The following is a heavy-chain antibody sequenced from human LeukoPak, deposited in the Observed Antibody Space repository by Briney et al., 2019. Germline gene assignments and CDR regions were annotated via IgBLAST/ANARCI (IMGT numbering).Heavy chain of an antibody. CDR1: GFTFSSYW. V-gene: IGHV3-30*02. D-gene: IGHD2-8*01. Sequence: HPGGSLRLSCVASGFTFSSYWMTWVRQAPGKGLEWVAYIQNDGSNEQYADSVKGRFSISRDSSKNILYLQMNSLRAEDTAVYYCAKDRCSNGIGCYYYYMDVWGKGTTVTISS. CDR2: IQNDGSNE. CDR3: AKDRCSNGIGCYYYYMDV. J-gene: IGHJ6*03.